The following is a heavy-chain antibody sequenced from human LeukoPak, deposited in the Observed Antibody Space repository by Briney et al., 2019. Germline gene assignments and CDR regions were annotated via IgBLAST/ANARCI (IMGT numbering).Heavy chain of an antibody. CDR2: ISSSSSYI. J-gene: IGHJ6*02. V-gene: IGHV3-21*04. CDR3: ARHLYYYGSGSYYNYYYGMDV. Sequence: PGGSLRLSCAASGFTFSSYSMNWVRQAPGKGLEWVSSISSSSSYIYYADSVKGRFTISRDNAKNSLYLQMNSLRAEDTAVYYCARHLYYYGSGSYYNYYYGMDVWGQGTTVTVSS. D-gene: IGHD3-10*01. CDR1: GFTFSSYS.